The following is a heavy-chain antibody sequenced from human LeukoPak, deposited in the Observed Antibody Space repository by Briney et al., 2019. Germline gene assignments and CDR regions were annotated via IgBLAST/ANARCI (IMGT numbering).Heavy chain of an antibody. Sequence: GASVKVSCKASGYTFTSYGISWVRQAPRQGLEWMGWISAYNGNTNYAQKLQGRVTMTTDTSTSTAYMELRTLRSNDTAVYYCVRRQGFSSSWFDPWGQGTLVTVSS. CDR3: VRRQGFSSSWFDP. V-gene: IGHV1-18*01. CDR1: GYTFTSYG. CDR2: ISAYNGNT. J-gene: IGHJ5*02. D-gene: IGHD2-2*01.